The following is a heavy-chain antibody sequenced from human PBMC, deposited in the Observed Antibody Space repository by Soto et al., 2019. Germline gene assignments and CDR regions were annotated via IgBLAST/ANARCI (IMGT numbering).Heavy chain of an antibody. V-gene: IGHV4-30-2*01. D-gene: IGHD3-10*01. CDR3: ARVTMVRGALNWFDP. CDR2: IYHSGST. CDR1: GGSISSGGYS. Sequence: PSETLSLTCAVSGGSISSGGYSWSWIRQPPGKGLEWIGYIYHSGSTYYNPSLKSRVTISVDRSKNQFSLKLSSVTAADTAVYYCARVTMVRGALNWFDPWGQGTLVTVSS. J-gene: IGHJ5*02.